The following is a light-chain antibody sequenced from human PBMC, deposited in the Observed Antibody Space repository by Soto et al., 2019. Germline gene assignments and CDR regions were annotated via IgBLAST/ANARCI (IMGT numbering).Light chain of an antibody. Sequence: ENVLTQSSGTLSLSPWERVTLSCRASQDIRSHLAWYQQKPGQAPRLLIFDASSRATGIPDRFSGSGSGTDFTLTISRLEPEDFAVYYCQQYGSSPPITFGQGTRLEIK. J-gene: IGKJ5*01. CDR3: QQYGSSPPIT. CDR1: QDIRSH. V-gene: IGKV3-20*01. CDR2: DAS.